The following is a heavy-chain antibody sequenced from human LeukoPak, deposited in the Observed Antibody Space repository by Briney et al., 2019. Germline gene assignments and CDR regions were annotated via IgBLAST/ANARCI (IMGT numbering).Heavy chain of an antibody. CDR2: IHYSKIT. D-gene: IGHD3-10*01. CDR3: ARHIGSGSSPAGSWFDP. J-gene: IGHJ5*02. CDR1: GYPISSGFY. Sequence: SETLSLTCTVSGYPISSGFYWGWIRQSPGKGLDWIGSIHYSKITFYNPSLKSRVTMSLDTSKNRFSLNLNSVTAADTAVYYCARHIGSGSSPAGSWFDPWGQGTLVTVSS. V-gene: IGHV4-38-2*02.